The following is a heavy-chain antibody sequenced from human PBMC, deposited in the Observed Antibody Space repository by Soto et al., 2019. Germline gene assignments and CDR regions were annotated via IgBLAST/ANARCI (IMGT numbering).Heavy chain of an antibody. CDR1: GYTFTSYY. CDR2: INPSGGST. J-gene: IGHJ4*02. V-gene: IGHV1-46*01. CDR3: ARDTGTQLPHPNPVDY. Sequence: QVQLVQSGAEVKKPGASVKVSCKASGYTFTSYYMHWVRQAPGQGLEWMGIINPSGGSTSYAQKFPGRVTMTRDTSTNTVYMELSSLRSDDTAVYYCARDTGTQLPHPNPVDYWGQGTLVTVSS. D-gene: IGHD4-17*01.